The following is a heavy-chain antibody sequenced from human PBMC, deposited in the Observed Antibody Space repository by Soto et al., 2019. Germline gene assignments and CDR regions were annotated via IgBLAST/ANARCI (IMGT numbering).Heavy chain of an antibody. Sequence: SLKVSCKASGGTFSSYAISWVRQAPGQGLEWMGGIIPIFGTANYAQKFQGRVTITADKSTSTAYMELSSLRSEDTAVYYCARASVAARPLPLYYYYYGMDVWGQGTTVTVSS. CDR3: ARASVAARPLPLYYYYYGMDV. CDR1: GGTFSSYA. V-gene: IGHV1-69*06. D-gene: IGHD6-6*01. J-gene: IGHJ6*02. CDR2: IIPIFGTA.